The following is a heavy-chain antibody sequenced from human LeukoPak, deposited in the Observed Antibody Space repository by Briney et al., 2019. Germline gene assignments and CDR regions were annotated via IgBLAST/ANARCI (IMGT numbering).Heavy chain of an antibody. CDR1: GVSIITYY. J-gene: IGHJ4*02. CDR3: ARGSTVTPYYFDY. D-gene: IGHD4-17*01. CDR2: IQVGGST. V-gene: IGHV4-59*01. Sequence: SETLSLTCAVSGVSIITYYWTWIRQPPGKGLEWIGYIQVGGSTNYSASLKSRVTMSLDTSKNQFSLKLSSVSAADTAVYYCARGSTVTPYYFDYWGQGTLVTVSS.